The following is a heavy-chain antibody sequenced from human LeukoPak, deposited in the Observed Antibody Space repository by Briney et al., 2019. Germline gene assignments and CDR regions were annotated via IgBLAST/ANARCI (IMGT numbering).Heavy chain of an antibody. CDR1: GFTFSTYA. J-gene: IGHJ3*02. V-gene: IGHV3-64*02. CDR2: ISSNGDST. Sequence: GGSLRLSCAASGFTFSTYAMHWVRQAPGKGLEYVSAISSNGDSTYYADSVKGRFTISRDNSKNTLYLQMGSLRADDMALYYCARIDTYYYDSSGYYSAFDIWGQGTIVTVSS. D-gene: IGHD3-22*01. CDR3: ARIDTYYYDSSGYYSAFDI.